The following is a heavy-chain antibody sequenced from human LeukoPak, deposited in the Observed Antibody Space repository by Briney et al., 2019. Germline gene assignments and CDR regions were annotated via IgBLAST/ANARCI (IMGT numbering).Heavy chain of an antibody. J-gene: IGHJ4*02. CDR1: GYTFTDYY. CDR2: INPNDGDT. V-gene: IGHV1-2*02. Sequence: ASVKVSCKASGYTFTDYYMHWVRQAPGQGFEWMGWINPNDGDTYYAQKFQGRVTMTRDTSINTAHMEVSRLRSDDTAVYYCARANFLYCSSSSCLFDYWGQETLVTVSS. D-gene: IGHD2-2*01. CDR3: ARANFLYCSSSSCLFDY.